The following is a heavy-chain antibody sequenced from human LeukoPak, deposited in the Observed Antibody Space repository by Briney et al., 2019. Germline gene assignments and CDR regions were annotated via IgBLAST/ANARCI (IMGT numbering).Heavy chain of an antibody. CDR1: GFTVSTNY. D-gene: IGHD3-16*01. CDR2: IYSGGTT. V-gene: IGHV3-53*01. J-gene: IGHJ6*03. Sequence: GGSLRLSCAASGFTVSTNYMSWVRQAPGKGLEWVSLIYSGGTTYYSASVKGRFTISRDNSKNTLYLQMNRLRADDTAVYYCAREKGGGDYYMDVWGKGTTVTVSS. CDR3: AREKGGGDYYMDV.